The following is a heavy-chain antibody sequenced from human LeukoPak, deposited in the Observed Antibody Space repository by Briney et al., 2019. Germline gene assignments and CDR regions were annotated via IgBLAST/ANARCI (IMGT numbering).Heavy chain of an antibody. J-gene: IGHJ5*02. V-gene: IGHV3-30*02. Sequence: PGGSLRLSCAASGFTFSSYGMHWVRQAPGKGLEWVAFIRYDGSNKYYADSVKGRFTISRDNSKNTLYLQMNSLRAEDTAVYYCAKLSEPIFSSSGREWFDPWGQGTLVTVSS. CDR3: AKLSEPIFSSSGREWFDP. CDR2: IRYDGSNK. CDR1: GFTFSSYG. D-gene: IGHD6-6*01.